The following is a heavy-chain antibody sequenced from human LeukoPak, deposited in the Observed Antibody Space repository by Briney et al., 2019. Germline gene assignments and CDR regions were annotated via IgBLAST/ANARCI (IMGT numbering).Heavy chain of an antibody. Sequence: PGGSLRLSCGASGFTFNNYWMHWVRQAPGMGLVWVSSIRFDGGDTAYADSAKGRFTISRDNAKNTMFLQMNNLRAEDTAVYYCAKEIDGFDVCGQGTLVTVSS. CDR1: GFTFNNYW. J-gene: IGHJ3*01. CDR3: AKEIDGFDV. V-gene: IGHV3-74*01. CDR2: IRFDGGDT.